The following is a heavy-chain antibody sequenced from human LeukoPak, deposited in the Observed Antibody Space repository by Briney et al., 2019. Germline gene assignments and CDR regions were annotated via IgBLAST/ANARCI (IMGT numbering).Heavy chain of an antibody. V-gene: IGHV3-20*04. Sequence: GGSLRLSCAASGFTFDDYGMSWVRQAPGKGLEWVSGINWNGGSTGYADSVKGRFTVSRDNSKDTVYLQMNSLRGEDTAVYYCAKELMGFDYWGQGSLVTVSS. D-gene: IGHD2-8*01. CDR1: GFTFDDYG. CDR3: AKELMGFDY. J-gene: IGHJ4*02. CDR2: INWNGGST.